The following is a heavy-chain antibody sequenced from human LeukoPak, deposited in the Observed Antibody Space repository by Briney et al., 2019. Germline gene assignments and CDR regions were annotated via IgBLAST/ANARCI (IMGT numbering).Heavy chain of an antibody. Sequence: GGSLRLSCAASGFTFSSYAMSWVRQAPGKGLEWVSDRSGSGGSTYYADSVKGRFTISRDNSKNTLYLQMNSLRAEDPAVYYCAKKYSRRVDPWGGGPLVTVSS. D-gene: IGHD1-26*01. CDR1: GFTFSSYA. CDR2: RSGSGGST. V-gene: IGHV3-23*01. J-gene: IGHJ5*02. CDR3: AKKYSRRVDP.